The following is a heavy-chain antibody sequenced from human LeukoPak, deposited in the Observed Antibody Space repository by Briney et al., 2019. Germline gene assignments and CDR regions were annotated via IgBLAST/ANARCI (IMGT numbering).Heavy chain of an antibody. CDR1: GFTFTNYA. CDR2: MSYDGSTE. J-gene: IGHJ4*02. V-gene: IGHV3-30*04. Sequence: GGSLRLSCAASGFTFTNYAMSWVRQAPGKGLEWVAVMSYDGSTENYADSVTGRFTISRDNSKNTLYLQMNSLRPEDTAVYYCARDRRGITVAGTDYWGQGTLVTVSS. CDR3: ARDRRGITVAGTDY. D-gene: IGHD6-19*01.